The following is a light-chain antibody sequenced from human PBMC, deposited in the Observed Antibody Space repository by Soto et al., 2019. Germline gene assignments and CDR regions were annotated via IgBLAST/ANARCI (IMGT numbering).Light chain of an antibody. CDR1: QSVGSNN. J-gene: IGKJ5*01. CDR3: QQYANSIT. Sequence: EIVLTQSPGTQYLSPGERATLSCRASQSVGSNNLAWYHQKPGQTPRLLIYDASSRATGIPDRFSGSGSGTDFTLTISRLEPEDFAVYYCQQYANSITFGQGTRLEIE. V-gene: IGKV3-20*01. CDR2: DAS.